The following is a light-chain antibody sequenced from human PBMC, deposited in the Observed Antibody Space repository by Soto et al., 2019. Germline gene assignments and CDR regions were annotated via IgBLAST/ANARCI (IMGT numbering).Light chain of an antibody. CDR1: QGIRNY. V-gene: IGKV1-27*01. CDR2: DAS. CDR3: QKYNSPAHT. J-gene: IGKJ4*01. Sequence: DIQMTQSPSSLSASVGDRVTITCRASQGIRNYLAWYQQKPGKVPKLLIYDASTLQPGVPSRFSGSGSGTDFTLTISSLQPEDAAIYYCQKYNSPAHTFGGGTKVEIK.